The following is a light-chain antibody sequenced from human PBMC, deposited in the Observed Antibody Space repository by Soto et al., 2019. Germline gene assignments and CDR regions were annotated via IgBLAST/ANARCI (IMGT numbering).Light chain of an antibody. CDR1: QSVSSY. CDR2: DAS. V-gene: IGKV3-11*01. CDR3: QQRSYWHLMYT. Sequence: EIVLTQSPATLSLSPGERATLSCRASQSVSSYLAWYQQKPGQDPRLLIYDASNRATGIPARFSGSGSGTDFTLTISSLEPEDFAVYYCQQRSYWHLMYTCGQGTKLEIK. J-gene: IGKJ2*01.